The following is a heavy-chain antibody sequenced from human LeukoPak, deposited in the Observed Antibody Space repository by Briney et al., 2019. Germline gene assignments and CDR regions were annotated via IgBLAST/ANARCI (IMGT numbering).Heavy chain of an antibody. CDR3: ARGRSGFDWDDGGGFDP. CDR1: GGTFNTYG. J-gene: IGHJ5*02. Sequence: SVTVSCTASGGTFNTYGVGWVRQAPGQGLEWMGGIIPSSGTTNYAQKFQGRVTITADESTSTAYMDLSSLTSQDTAVYYCARGRSGFDWDDGGGFDPWGQGTLVTVSS. CDR2: IIPSSGTT. D-gene: IGHD3-9*01. V-gene: IGHV1-69*01.